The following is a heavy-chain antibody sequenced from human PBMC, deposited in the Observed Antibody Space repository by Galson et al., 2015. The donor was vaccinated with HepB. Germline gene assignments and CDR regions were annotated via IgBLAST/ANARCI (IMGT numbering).Heavy chain of an antibody. Sequence: SLRLSCAASGFTFSSYGMHWVRQAPGKGLEWVTVISYDGSNKYYADSVKGRFTISRDNSKNTLYLQMNSLRAEDTAVYYCANSGYSYGYSFDYWGQGTLVTVSS. CDR1: GFTFSSYG. V-gene: IGHV3-30*18. J-gene: IGHJ4*02. CDR2: ISYDGSNK. CDR3: ANSGYSYGYSFDY. D-gene: IGHD5-18*01.